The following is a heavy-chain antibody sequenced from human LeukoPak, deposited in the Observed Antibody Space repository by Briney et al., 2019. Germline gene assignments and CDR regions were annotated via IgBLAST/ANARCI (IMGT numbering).Heavy chain of an antibody. CDR2: IKQDGSEK. J-gene: IGHJ4*02. V-gene: IGHV3-7*01. CDR1: GFTFSGYW. D-gene: IGHD3-10*01. Sequence: GGSLRLSCAASGFTFSGYWMSWVRQAPGKGLEWVANIKQDGSEKYYVDSVKGRFTISRDNAKNSLYLQMNSLRAEDTAVYYCAKPYYYGSGANYFDYWGQGTLVTVSS. CDR3: AKPYYYGSGANYFDY.